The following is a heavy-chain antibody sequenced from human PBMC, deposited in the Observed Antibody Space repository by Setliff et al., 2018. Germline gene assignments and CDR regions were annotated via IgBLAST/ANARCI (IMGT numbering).Heavy chain of an antibody. CDR3: ARDLRSTGSWFTDI. CDR1: GFTSSNYR. CDR2: IWHDGGNK. D-gene: IGHD6-13*01. V-gene: IGHV3-33*08. Sequence: GGSLRLSCAASGFTSSNYRMHWVRQAPGKGLEWVAVIWHDGGNKYHADSVKGRFTISRDNSKNTLYLQMKSLRAEDTATYFCARDLRSTGSWFTDIWGQGTMDTVSS. J-gene: IGHJ3*02.